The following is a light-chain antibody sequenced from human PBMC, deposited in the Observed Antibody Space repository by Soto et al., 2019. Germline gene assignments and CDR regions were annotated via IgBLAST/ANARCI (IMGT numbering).Light chain of an antibody. Sequence: EIQITQSPTTLSASIGERVTITCRASQSVRSKLAWYQHKPGQAPKLLIYDASTLESGIPSRFSGSGSGTECTRTISSLQPDDVEADYCQQSNSSPPTFGQGTKVEIK. CDR2: DAS. V-gene: IGKV1-5*01. J-gene: IGKJ1*01. CDR3: QQSNSSPPT. CDR1: QSVRSK.